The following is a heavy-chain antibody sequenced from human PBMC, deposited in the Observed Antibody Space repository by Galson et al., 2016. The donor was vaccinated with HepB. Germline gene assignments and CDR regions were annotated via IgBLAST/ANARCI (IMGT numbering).Heavy chain of an antibody. Sequence: SVKVSYKASGGTFSSYAISWVRQAPGQGLEWMGGIIPLFGTANYAQKFQGRVTITADESTSTAYMELSSLRSEDTAVYSCARGSIVVVLAATTPKDYFYPGMDVWGQGTAVTVSS. J-gene: IGHJ6*02. CDR2: IIPLFGTA. CDR1: GGTFSSYA. D-gene: IGHD2-15*01. V-gene: IGHV1-69*13. CDR3: ARGSIVVVLAATTPKDYFYPGMDV.